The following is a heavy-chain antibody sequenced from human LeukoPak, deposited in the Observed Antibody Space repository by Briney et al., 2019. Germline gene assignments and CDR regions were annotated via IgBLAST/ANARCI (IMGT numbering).Heavy chain of an antibody. CDR2: IYYSGST. Sequence: SETLSLTCTVSGGSISSYYWSWIRQPPGKGLEWIGYIYYSGSTYYNPSLKSRVTISVDTSKNQFSLKLSSVTAADTAVYYCAREGEWSPHSFDYWGQGTLVTVSS. D-gene: IGHD1-26*01. J-gene: IGHJ4*02. CDR1: GGSISSYY. CDR3: AREGEWSPHSFDY. V-gene: IGHV4-59*12.